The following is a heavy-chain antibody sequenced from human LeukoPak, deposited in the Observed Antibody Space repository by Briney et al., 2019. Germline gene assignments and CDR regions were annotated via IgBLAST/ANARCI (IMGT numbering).Heavy chain of an antibody. V-gene: IGHV4-34*01. J-gene: IGHJ5*02. CDR1: GFTFSTYG. Sequence: GSLRLSCAASGFTFSTYGMSWVRQAPGKGLEWIGEINHSGSTNYNPSLKSRVTISVDTSKNQFSLKLSSVTAADTAVYYCARGHRSSSFFIKTYNWFDPWGQGTLVTVSS. D-gene: IGHD6-6*01. CDR2: INHSGST. CDR3: ARGHRSSSFFIKTYNWFDP.